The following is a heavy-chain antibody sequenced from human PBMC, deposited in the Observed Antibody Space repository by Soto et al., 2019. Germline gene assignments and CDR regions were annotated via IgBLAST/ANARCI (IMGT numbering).Heavy chain of an antibody. CDR1: GYTFTSYY. J-gene: IGHJ4*02. V-gene: IGHV1-46*01. Sequence: ASVMVSCTASGYTFTSYYMHWVRQATGQGLEWMGIINPSGGSTSYAQKFQGRVTMTRDTSTSTVYMELSSLRSEDTAVYYCARGVVGYYGSGSPPHFDYWGQGTLVTVSS. CDR2: INPSGGST. CDR3: ARGVVGYYGSGSPPHFDY. D-gene: IGHD3-10*01.